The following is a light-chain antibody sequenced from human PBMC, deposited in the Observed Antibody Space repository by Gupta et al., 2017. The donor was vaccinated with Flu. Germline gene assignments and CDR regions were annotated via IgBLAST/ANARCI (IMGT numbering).Light chain of an antibody. CDR1: QSISTF. CDR2: AAS. Sequence: DIQMTQSPSSLSASVGDRVTITCRAGQSISTFLNWYQQKPGKAPKLPIYAASSLQSGVPSRFSGSGSGTXFTLTIXSLQPEDFATYCCQQSYGTPLTFGXGTKVEIK. J-gene: IGKJ4*01. CDR3: QQSYGTPLT. V-gene: IGKV1-39*01.